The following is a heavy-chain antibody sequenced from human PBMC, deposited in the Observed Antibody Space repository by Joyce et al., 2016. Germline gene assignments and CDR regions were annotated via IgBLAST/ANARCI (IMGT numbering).Heavy chain of an antibody. J-gene: IGHJ6*02. CDR3: VRGRGYHHYYGMDV. D-gene: IGHD3-10*01. V-gene: IGHV4-31*11. Sequence: QLQLQQSGPGLVKPSQTLSLTCGVFGWSINRHNYHWSWIRQRPAKGLEGIGYISYTGSTDYNPSLKGRVSVSADTSKNQVSLNVTSVTAADTAVYYCVRGRGYHHYYGMDVWGQGTAVTVSS. CDR1: GWSINRHNYH. CDR2: ISYTGST.